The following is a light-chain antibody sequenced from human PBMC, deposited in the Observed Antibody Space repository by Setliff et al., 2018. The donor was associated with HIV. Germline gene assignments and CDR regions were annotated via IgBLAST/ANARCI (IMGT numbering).Light chain of an antibody. CDR3: CSYVENSRV. Sequence: QSVLAQPASVSGSPGQSITISCTGAGIDLGSKKFGYWYQQHPGKAPRLIMFDFTKRPSGVSDRFSGSKSDNTASLTISRLQAEDESDYYCCSYVENSRVFGGGTKVTVL. CDR2: DFT. CDR1: GIDLGSKKF. J-gene: IGLJ3*02. V-gene: IGLV2-23*02.